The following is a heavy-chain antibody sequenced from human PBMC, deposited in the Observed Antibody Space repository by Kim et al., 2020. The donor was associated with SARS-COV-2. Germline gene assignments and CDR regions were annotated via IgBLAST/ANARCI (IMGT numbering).Heavy chain of an antibody. D-gene: IGHD3-10*01. J-gene: IGHJ4*01. CDR2: IAYDGSHI. V-gene: IGHV3-30*04. Sequence: GGSLRLSCAASGCTFSAHALHGVRQAPFKGWEGIAHIAYDGSHISYPDSVKGRFIISRDNTKYTLFLQMNSLRPEDTAVYYCLAEIGSRSFDHWGHGTLVTVSS. CDR3: LAEIGSRSFDH. CDR1: GCTFSAHA.